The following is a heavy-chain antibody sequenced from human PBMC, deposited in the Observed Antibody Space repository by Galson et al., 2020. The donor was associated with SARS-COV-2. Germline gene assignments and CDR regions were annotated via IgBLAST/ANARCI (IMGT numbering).Heavy chain of an antibody. CDR2: ISWNSDSI. Sequence: GGSLRLSCAGSGFTFDDYAMNWVRQAPGKGLEWVSGISWNSDSIGYADSVKGRFTISRDNAKNSLYLQMNSLRAEDTALYYCVKDKSFCSCGSCRVDWGQGTLVPVSS. D-gene: IGHD2-15*01. V-gene: IGHV3-9*01. CDR1: GFTFDDYA. J-gene: IGHJ4*02. CDR3: VKDKSFCSCGSCRVD.